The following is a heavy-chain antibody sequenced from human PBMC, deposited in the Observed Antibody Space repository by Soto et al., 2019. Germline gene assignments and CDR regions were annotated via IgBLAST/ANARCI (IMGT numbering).Heavy chain of an antibody. CDR3: ARDLSTVLGGTWHYYNGMDV. Sequence: HPGGSLRLSCAVSGFTFSNCAMHWVRQAPGKGLEWVAVIAYDGSNKYYADSVKGRFTISRDSSKNTLYLQMNSLRAEDTAVYYCARDLSTVLGGTWHYYNGMDVWGQGTTVTVSS. D-gene: IGHD2-2*01. J-gene: IGHJ6*02. V-gene: IGHV3-30*04. CDR1: GFTFSNCA. CDR2: IAYDGSNK.